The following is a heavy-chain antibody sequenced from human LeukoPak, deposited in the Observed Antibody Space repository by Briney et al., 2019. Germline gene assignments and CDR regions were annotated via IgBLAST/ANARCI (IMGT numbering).Heavy chain of an antibody. Sequence: ASVKVSCKASGYTFTGYYMHWVRQAPGQGLEWMGWINPNSGGTNYTQKFQGRVTMTGDTSISTAYMELSRLRSDDTAVYYCARGLTYYYEFREIDYWGQGTLVTVSS. CDR3: ARGLTYYYEFREIDY. D-gene: IGHD3-22*01. CDR1: GYTFTGYY. J-gene: IGHJ4*02. V-gene: IGHV1-2*02. CDR2: INPNSGGT.